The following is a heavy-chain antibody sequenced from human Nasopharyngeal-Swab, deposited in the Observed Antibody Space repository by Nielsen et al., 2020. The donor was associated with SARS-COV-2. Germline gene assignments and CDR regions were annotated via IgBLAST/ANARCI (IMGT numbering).Heavy chain of an antibody. J-gene: IGHJ6*02. Sequence: GGSLRLSCAASGFTFSTYAMTWVRQTPGRGLEWVSTISVSGDYTYYADSAKGRFSISRDNSKSTLYLQMNSLRAEDTAVYYCAKALKWGNYYGMDVWGQGTTVTVSS. CDR1: GFTFSTYA. V-gene: IGHV3-23*01. CDR2: ISVSGDYT. CDR3: AKALKWGNYYGMDV. D-gene: IGHD3-16*01.